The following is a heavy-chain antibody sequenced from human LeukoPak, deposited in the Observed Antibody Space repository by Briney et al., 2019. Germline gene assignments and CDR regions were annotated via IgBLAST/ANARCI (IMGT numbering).Heavy chain of an antibody. CDR1: GFTFSSYW. V-gene: IGHV3-7*01. D-gene: IGHD4-23*01. Sequence: PGGSLRLSCAASGFTFSSYWMSWVRQAPGKGLEWVANIKQDGSEKYYVDSVKGRFTISRDNAKNSLYLQMNSLRAEDTAVYYCARVPYGGNSGLFDYWGQGTLVAVSS. J-gene: IGHJ4*02. CDR3: ARVPYGGNSGLFDY. CDR2: IKQDGSEK.